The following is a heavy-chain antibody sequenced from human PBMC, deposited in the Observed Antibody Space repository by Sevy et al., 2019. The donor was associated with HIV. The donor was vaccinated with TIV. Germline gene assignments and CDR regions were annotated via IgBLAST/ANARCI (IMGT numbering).Heavy chain of an antibody. CDR3: AKGSRCSGGRCHSRRAFDI. V-gene: IGHV3-23*01. J-gene: IGHJ3*02. CDR2: ISGSGGST. D-gene: IGHD2-15*01. Sequence: GGSLRLSCAASGFTFSSYAMSWVRQAPGKGLEWVSAISGSGGSTYYADSVKGRFTISRDNSNDTLYLQMNSLRAEDTAVYYCAKGSRCSGGRCHSRRAFDIWGQGTMVTVSS. CDR1: GFTFSSYA.